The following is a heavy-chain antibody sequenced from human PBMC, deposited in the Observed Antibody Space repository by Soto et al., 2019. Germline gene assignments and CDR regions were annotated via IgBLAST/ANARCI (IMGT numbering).Heavy chain of an antibody. CDR1: GGSISSYY. V-gene: IGHV4-59*01. CDR3: ARDLVEEAAAGTGNSFDP. Sequence: PSETLSLTCTVSGGSISSYYWSWIRQPPGKGLEWIGYIYYSGSTNYNPSLKSRVTISVDTSKNQFSLKLSSVTAADTAVYYCARDLVEEAAAGTGNSFDPWGQGTLVTVSS. CDR2: IYYSGST. J-gene: IGHJ5*02. D-gene: IGHD6-13*01.